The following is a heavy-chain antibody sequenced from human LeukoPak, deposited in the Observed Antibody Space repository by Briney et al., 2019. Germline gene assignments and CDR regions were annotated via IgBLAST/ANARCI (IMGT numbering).Heavy chain of an antibody. D-gene: IGHD3-10*01. Sequence: GGSLRLSCAASGFTFSSYAMHWVRQAPGKGLEWVALISYDGSNKYYADSVRGQFTVSRDNSKNMLYLQMNSLRAEDTAAYYCATWGFYENRGIISPDIDYWGQGTLVTVSS. CDR2: ISYDGSNK. V-gene: IGHV3-30*03. CDR1: GFTFSSYA. J-gene: IGHJ4*02. CDR3: ATWGFYENRGIISPDIDY.